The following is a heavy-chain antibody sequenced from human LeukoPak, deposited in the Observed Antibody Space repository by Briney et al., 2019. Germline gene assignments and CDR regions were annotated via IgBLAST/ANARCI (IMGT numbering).Heavy chain of an antibody. Sequence: TGGSLRLSCAASGFIFSSYWMSWVRQAPGKGLEWVANIKQDGSEKYYVDSVKGRFTISRDNAKNSLYLQMNSLRAEDTAVYYCAGLYGMDVWGQGTTVTASS. J-gene: IGHJ6*02. CDR2: IKQDGSEK. CDR1: GFIFSSYW. V-gene: IGHV3-7*01. CDR3: AGLYGMDV.